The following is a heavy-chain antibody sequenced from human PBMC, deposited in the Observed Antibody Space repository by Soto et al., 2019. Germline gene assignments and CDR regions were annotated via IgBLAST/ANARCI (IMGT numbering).Heavy chain of an antibody. CDR2: INHSGST. CDR1: GGSFSGYY. D-gene: IGHD4-4*01. V-gene: IGHV4-34*01. J-gene: IGHJ6*03. Sequence: QVQLQQWGAGLLKPSETLSLTCAVYGGSFSGYYWSWIRQPPGKGLEWIGEINHSGSTNYNPSLKSRVTISVDTSKNQFSLKLSPVTAADTAVYYCVRGSKLKYYNYYYMDVWGKGTTVTVSS. CDR3: VRGSKLKYYNYYYMDV.